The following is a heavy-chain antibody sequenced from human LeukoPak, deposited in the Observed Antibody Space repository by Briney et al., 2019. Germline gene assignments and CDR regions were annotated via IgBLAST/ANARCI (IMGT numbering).Heavy chain of an antibody. V-gene: IGHV4-39*02. CDR1: GGSISSSAYH. Sequence: SETLSLTCTVSGGSISSSAYHWGWIRQPPGKGLEWIGTINYGGNTYYNLSLKSRVIIFLDTSKNQFSLKLSSVTAADTAVYYCARDTSYYGSGSYSDYWGQGTLVTVSS. CDR2: INYGGNT. CDR3: ARDTSYYGSGSYSDY. D-gene: IGHD3-10*01. J-gene: IGHJ4*02.